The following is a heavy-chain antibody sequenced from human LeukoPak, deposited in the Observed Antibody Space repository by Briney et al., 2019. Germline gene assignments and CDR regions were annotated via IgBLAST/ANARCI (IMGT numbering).Heavy chain of an antibody. Sequence: PSETLSLTCTVSDGSISSGDYYWSWIRQPPGKGLEWIGYIYSSGTTYYNPSLRSRVTMSVDTSKNQFSLTLSSVTAADTAVYFCARAGRGFRGYAHFDYWGQGTLVTVSS. CDR1: DGSISSGDYY. D-gene: IGHD5-12*01. J-gene: IGHJ4*02. CDR2: IYSSGTT. CDR3: ARAGRGFRGYAHFDY. V-gene: IGHV4-30-4*08.